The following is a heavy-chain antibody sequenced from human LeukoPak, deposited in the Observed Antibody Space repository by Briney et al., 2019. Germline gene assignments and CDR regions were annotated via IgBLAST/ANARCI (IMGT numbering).Heavy chain of an antibody. V-gene: IGHV3-11*04. Sequence: GGSLRLSRAASEFTFSDYYMSWIRQAPGKGLEWVAYISTSGSTIYYADSVKGRFTISRDNAKNSLYLQMNSLRAEDTAIYYCARGNRWPSTFDIWGQGTMVTVSS. CDR3: ARGNRWPSTFDI. D-gene: IGHD4-23*01. CDR1: EFTFSDYY. CDR2: ISTSGSTI. J-gene: IGHJ3*02.